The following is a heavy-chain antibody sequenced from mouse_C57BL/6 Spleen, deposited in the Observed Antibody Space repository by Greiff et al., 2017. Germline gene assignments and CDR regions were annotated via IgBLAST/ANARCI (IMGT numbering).Heavy chain of an antibody. CDR2: IDPENGDT. CDR1: GFNIKDDY. J-gene: IGHJ2*01. V-gene: IGHV14-4*01. D-gene: IGHD1-1*01. Sequence: VQLQQSGAELVRPGASVKLSCTASGFNIKDDYMHWVKQRPEQGLEWIGWIDPENGDTEYASKFQGKATITADTSSNTAYLQLSSLTSEDTAVYYCTTCGKGDFDYWGQGTTLTVSS. CDR3: TTCGKGDFDY.